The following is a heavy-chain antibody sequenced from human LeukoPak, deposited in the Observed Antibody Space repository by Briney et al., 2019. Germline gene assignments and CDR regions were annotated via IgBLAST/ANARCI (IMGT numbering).Heavy chain of an antibody. D-gene: IGHD4-17*01. CDR2: IYYSGST. CDR3: ARESGDYGAYYFDY. V-gene: IGHV4-39*07. CDR1: GGSISSSSYY. Sequence: SETLSLTCTVSGGSISSSSYYWGWIRQPPGKGLEWIGNIYYSGSTYYNPSLKSRVTISVETSKNQFSLKLSSVTAADTAVYYCARESGDYGAYYFDYWGQGTLVTVSS. J-gene: IGHJ4*02.